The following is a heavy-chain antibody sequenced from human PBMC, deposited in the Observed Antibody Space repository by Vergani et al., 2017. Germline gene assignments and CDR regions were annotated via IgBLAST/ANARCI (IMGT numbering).Heavy chain of an antibody. CDR1: GGSFSGYY. V-gene: IGHV4-34*01. J-gene: IGHJ6*03. CDR3: ASLGGYSSSSPTYYCYMDV. D-gene: IGHD6-6*01. CDR2: INHSGST. Sequence: QVQLQQWGAGLLKPSETLSLTCAVYGGSFSGYYWSWIRQPPGKGLEWIGEINHSGSTNYNPSLKSRVTISVDTSKNQFSLKLSSVTAADTAVYYCASLGGYSSSSPTYYCYMDVWGKGTTVTVSS.